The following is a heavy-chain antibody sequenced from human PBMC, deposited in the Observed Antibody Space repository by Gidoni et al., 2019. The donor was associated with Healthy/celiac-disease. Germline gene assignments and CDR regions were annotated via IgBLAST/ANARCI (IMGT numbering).Heavy chain of an antibody. CDR2: ISSSSSYI. CDR3: ARANSYYYGMDV. Sequence: EVQLVESGGGLVKPGGSLRLSCAASGFTFSSYSMNWVRQAPGKGLEWVSSISSSSSYIYYADSVKGRFTISRDNAKNSLYLQMNSLRAEDTAVYYCARANSYYYGMDVWGQGTTVTVSS. CDR1: GFTFSSYS. D-gene: IGHD7-27*01. J-gene: IGHJ6*02. V-gene: IGHV3-21*01.